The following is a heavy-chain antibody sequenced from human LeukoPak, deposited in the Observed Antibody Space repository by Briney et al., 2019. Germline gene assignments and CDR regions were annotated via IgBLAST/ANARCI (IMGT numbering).Heavy chain of an antibody. D-gene: IGHD3-10*02. Sequence: GGSLRLSCAASGFTFSSYNMKWVRQAPGKGLEWVSSISTSSSYIYYADSVKGRFTISRDNAKNSLYLQMNSLRAEDTAVYYCAELGISMIGGVWGKGTTVTISS. CDR3: AELGISMIGGV. CDR1: GFTFSSYN. J-gene: IGHJ6*04. CDR2: ISTSSSYI. V-gene: IGHV3-21*01.